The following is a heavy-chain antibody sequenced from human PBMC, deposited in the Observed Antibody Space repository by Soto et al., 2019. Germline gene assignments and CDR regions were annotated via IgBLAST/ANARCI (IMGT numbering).Heavy chain of an antibody. CDR1: GFTFSSYA. V-gene: IGHV3-23*01. CDR3: AKVPYYDILTGRPREYYFDY. D-gene: IGHD3-9*01. J-gene: IGHJ4*02. CDR2: ISGSGGST. Sequence: GSLRLSCAASGFTFSSYAMSWVRQAPGKGLEWVSAISGSGGSTYYADSVKGRFTISRDNSKNTLYLQMNSLRAEDTAVYYCAKVPYYDILTGRPREYYFDYWDQGTLVTVSS.